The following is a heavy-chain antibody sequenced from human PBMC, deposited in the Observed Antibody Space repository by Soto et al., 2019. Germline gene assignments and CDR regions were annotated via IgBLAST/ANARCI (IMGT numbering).Heavy chain of an antibody. CDR1: GYIFTGYW. V-gene: IGHV5-51*01. J-gene: IGHJ4*01. Sequence: PGESLKISCKGSGYIFTGYWIGWVRQMPGKGLEWMGIIYPDDSDTRYSPSFQGQVTISADRSINTAYLQWSSLEASDTAMYYCARQIYDSDTGPNFQYYFDSWGHGTPVTVSS. CDR3: ARQIYDSDTGPNFQYYFDS. CDR2: IYPDDSDT. D-gene: IGHD3-22*01.